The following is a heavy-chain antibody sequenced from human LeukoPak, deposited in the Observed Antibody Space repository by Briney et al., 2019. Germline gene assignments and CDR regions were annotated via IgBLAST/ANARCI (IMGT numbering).Heavy chain of an antibody. V-gene: IGHV3-21*01. CDR1: GFTFSSYS. J-gene: IGHJ5*02. CDR2: ISSSSSYI. D-gene: IGHD4-17*01. Sequence: PGGSLRLSCAASGFTFSSYSMNWVRQAPGKGLEWVSSISSSSSYIYYADSVKGRFTISRDNAKNSLYLQMNSLRAEDTAVYYCARDHAYGDYDRSWFDPWGQGTLVTVSS. CDR3: ARDHAYGDYDRSWFDP.